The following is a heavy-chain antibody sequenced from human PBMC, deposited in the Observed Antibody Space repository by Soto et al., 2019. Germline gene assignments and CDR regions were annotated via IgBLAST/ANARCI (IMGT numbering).Heavy chain of an antibody. Sequence: GGSLRLSCAASGFTVSSNYMSWVRQAPGKGLEWVSVIYSGGSIYYADSVKGRFTISRDNSKNTLYLQMNSLRAEDTAVYYCARDGYSGYLFDYWGQGTLVTVSS. J-gene: IGHJ4*02. D-gene: IGHD5-12*01. CDR3: ARDGYSGYLFDY. CDR2: IYSGGSI. CDR1: GFTVSSNY. V-gene: IGHV3-53*01.